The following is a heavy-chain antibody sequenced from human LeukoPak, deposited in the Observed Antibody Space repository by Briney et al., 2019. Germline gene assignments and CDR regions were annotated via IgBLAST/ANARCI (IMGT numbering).Heavy chain of an antibody. Sequence: GGSLRLSCAASGFTFSSYGMHWVRQAPGKGLEWVAFIRYDGSNKYYADSVKGRFTISRDNSKNTLYLQMNSLRVEDTAVYYCARDIVVGPTRIDYWGQGTLVTVSS. CDR3: ARDIVVGPTRIDY. CDR2: IRYDGSNK. CDR1: GFTFSSYG. V-gene: IGHV3-30*02. J-gene: IGHJ4*02. D-gene: IGHD1-26*01.